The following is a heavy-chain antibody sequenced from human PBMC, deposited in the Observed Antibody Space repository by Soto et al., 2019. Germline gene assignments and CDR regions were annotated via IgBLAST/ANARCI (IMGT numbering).Heavy chain of an antibody. D-gene: IGHD2-21*02. Sequence: GGSLRLSCAASGFTFSSYSMNWVRQAPGKGLEWVSYISSSSSTIYYADSVKGRFTISRDNAKNSLYLQMNSLRDEDTAVYYCARDWLRLGDSTFDYWGHGTLVTVSS. J-gene: IGHJ4*01. CDR2: ISSSSSTI. CDR3: ARDWLRLGDSTFDY. V-gene: IGHV3-48*02. CDR1: GFTFSSYS.